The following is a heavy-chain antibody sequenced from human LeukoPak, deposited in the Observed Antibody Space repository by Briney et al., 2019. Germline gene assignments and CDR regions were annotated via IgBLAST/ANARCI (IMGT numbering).Heavy chain of an antibody. D-gene: IGHD3-22*01. J-gene: IGHJ4*02. CDR2: ISGSGGST. V-gene: IGHV3-23*01. CDR1: GFTFSSYA. CDR3: ARARYYDSSGYWSSSDY. Sequence: PGGSLRLSCAASGFTFSSYAMSWVRQAPGKGLEWVSAISGSGGSTYYADSVKGRFTISRDNAKNSLYLQMNSLRAEDTALYYCARARYYDSSGYWSSSDYWGQGTLVTVSS.